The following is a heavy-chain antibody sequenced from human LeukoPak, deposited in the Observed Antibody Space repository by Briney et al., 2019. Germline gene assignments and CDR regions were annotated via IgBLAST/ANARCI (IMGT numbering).Heavy chain of an antibody. CDR2: IYTSGST. CDR1: GGSISSGSYY. D-gene: IGHD3-3*01. J-gene: IGHJ4*02. Sequence: SETLSLTCTVSGGSISSGSYYWSWIRQPAGKGLGWIGRIYTSGSTNYNPSLKSRVTISVDTSKNQFSLKLSSVTAADTAVYYCAGERDDFWRGYYPNDYWGQGTLVTVSS. V-gene: IGHV4-61*02. CDR3: AGERDDFWRGYYPNDY.